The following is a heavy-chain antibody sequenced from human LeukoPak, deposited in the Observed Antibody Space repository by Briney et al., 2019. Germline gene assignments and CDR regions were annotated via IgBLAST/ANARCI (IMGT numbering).Heavy chain of an antibody. CDR3: AGGIAAAGPLGY. CDR2: IYYSGST. D-gene: IGHD6-13*01. CDR1: GGSISSSSYY. V-gene: IGHV4-39*01. Sequence: SETLSLTCTVSGGSISSSSYYWGWILQPPGKGLEWIGSIYYSGSTYYNPSLKSRVTISVDTSKNQFSLKLSSVTAADTAVYYCAGGIAAAGPLGYWGQGTLVTVSS. J-gene: IGHJ4*02.